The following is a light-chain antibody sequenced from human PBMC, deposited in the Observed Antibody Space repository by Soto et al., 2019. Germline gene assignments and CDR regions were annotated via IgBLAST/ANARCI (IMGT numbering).Light chain of an antibody. Sequence: QFVLTQPASVSGSPGQSIPISCTGTSSDVGGYNSVSWYQQHPGKAPKLMIYNVSNRPSGVSDRFSGSKSGNTASLTISGLQAEHEADYYCSSYTSSNTYVFGTRTKVTVL. CDR3: SSYTSSNTYV. CDR1: SSDVGGYNS. CDR2: NVS. V-gene: IGLV2-14*03. J-gene: IGLJ1*01.